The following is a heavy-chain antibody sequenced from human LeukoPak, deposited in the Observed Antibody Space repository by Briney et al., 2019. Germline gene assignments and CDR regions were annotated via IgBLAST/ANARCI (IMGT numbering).Heavy chain of an antibody. J-gene: IGHJ5*02. V-gene: IGHV4-59*01. Sequence: KPSETLSLTCTVSGGSISSYYWSWIRQPPGKGLEWIGYIYYSESTNYNPSLKSRVTISVDTSKNQFSLKLSSVTAADTAVYYCARGGYSGYDPTNWFDPWGQGTLVTVSS. CDR3: ARGGYSGYDPTNWFDP. D-gene: IGHD5-12*01. CDR2: IYYSEST. CDR1: GGSISSYY.